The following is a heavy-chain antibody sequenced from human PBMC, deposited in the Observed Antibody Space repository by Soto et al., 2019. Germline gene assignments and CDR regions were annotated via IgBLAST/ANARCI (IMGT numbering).Heavy chain of an antibody. V-gene: IGHV3-66*01. CDR1: GFTVSSNY. CDR2: IYSGGST. Sequence: HPGVSLRLSCAASGFTVSSNYMSWVRQAPGKGLEWVSVIYSGGSTFYADSVKGRFTISRDNSKNTLYLQMNSLRAEDTAVYYCARASCNYYDSSGYLYYFDYWGQGTLVSVSS. D-gene: IGHD3-22*01. CDR3: ARASCNYYDSSGYLYYFDY. J-gene: IGHJ4*02.